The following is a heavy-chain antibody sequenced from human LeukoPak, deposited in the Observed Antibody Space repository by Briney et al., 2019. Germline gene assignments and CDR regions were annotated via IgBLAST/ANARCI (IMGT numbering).Heavy chain of an antibody. Sequence: GGSLRLSCAASGFTFSDYYMSWIRQAPGKGLEWVSSITSNSGYVAYADSVKGRFSISRDNAKNSLYLQMNSLRTEDMAVYYCVQDSYAISSSGSTFASWGQGTLVTVSS. J-gene: IGHJ4*02. CDR1: GFTFSDYY. CDR3: VQDSYAISSSGSTFAS. V-gene: IGHV3-9*03. CDR2: ITSNSGYV. D-gene: IGHD2-2*01.